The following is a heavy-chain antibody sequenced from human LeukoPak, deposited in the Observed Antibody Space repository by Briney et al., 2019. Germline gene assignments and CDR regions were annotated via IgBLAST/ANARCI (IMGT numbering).Heavy chain of an antibody. V-gene: IGHV1-2*02. CDR3: ATEPSRSYSFDHLDF. D-gene: IGHD5-12*01. CDR1: GYTFIGYY. Sequence: ASVKVSCKASGYTFIGYYMHWVRQAPGQGLEWMGRVVPMFGIRNYPQTFRGRVNITADKATNTVYMELRSLRAEDTAIYYCATEPSRSYSFDHLDFWGLGTPVTVSS. CDR2: VVPMFGIR. J-gene: IGHJ4*02.